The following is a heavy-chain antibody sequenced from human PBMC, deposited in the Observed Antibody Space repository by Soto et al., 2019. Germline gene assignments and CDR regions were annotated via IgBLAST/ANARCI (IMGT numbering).Heavy chain of an antibody. Sequence: GASVKVSCKDSGYTFTSYGISWVRQAPGQGLEWMGWISAYNGNTNYARKLQGRVTMTTDTSTSTAYMELRSLRSDDTAVYYCAREWAAAGPFDYWGQGTLVTVSS. D-gene: IGHD6-13*01. CDR2: ISAYNGNT. CDR3: AREWAAAGPFDY. J-gene: IGHJ4*02. V-gene: IGHV1-18*01. CDR1: GYTFTSYG.